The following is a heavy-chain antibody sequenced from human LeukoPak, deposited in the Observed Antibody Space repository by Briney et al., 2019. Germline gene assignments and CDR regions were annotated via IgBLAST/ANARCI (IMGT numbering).Heavy chain of an antibody. CDR1: GGSISSGDYY. V-gene: IGHV4-30-4*08. D-gene: IGHD3-16*01. J-gene: IGHJ6*02. Sequence: SQTLSLTCTVSGGSISSGDYYWTWIRQHPGEGLEWIGYIYYRGSTYYNPSLQSRVTISVDTSKNQFSLKLSSVTAADTAVYYCARLPGGSYYYYYGMDVWGQGTTVTVSS. CDR3: ARLPGGSYYYYYGMDV. CDR2: IYYRGST.